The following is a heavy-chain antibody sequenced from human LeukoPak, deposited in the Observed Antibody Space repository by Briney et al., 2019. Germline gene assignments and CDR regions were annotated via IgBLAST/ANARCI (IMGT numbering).Heavy chain of an antibody. J-gene: IGHJ4*02. CDR1: GDTFSSYS. Sequence: SVKVSCKASGDTFSSYSISWVRQAPGQGLEWMGGIIPIFGTAHYAQKFQGRVTITTEESTRTAYMELSSVRSEDTAVYYCASFSGYSYGFDFDYWGQGTLVTVSS. CDR3: ASFSGYSYGFDFDY. V-gene: IGHV1-69*05. D-gene: IGHD5-18*01. CDR2: IIPIFGTA.